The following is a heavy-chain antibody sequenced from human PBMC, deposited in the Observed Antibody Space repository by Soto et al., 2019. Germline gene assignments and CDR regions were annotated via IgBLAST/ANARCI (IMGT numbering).Heavy chain of an antibody. Sequence: EVQLVETGGGLIQPGGSLRLSCAASGFTVSSNYMSWVRQAPGKGLEWVSVIYSGGSTYYADSVKGRFTISRDNPKNTLYLQKNSLRAEDTAVYYCARLDSSSHYYFDYWGQGTLVTVSS. CDR3: ARLDSSSHYYFDY. CDR2: IYSGGST. D-gene: IGHD6-13*01. J-gene: IGHJ4*02. CDR1: GFTVSSNY. V-gene: IGHV3-53*02.